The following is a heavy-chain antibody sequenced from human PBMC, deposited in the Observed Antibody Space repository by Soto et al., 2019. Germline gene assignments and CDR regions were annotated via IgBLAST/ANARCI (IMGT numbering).Heavy chain of an antibody. CDR2: VYSSGST. V-gene: IGHV4-59*01. Sequence: QVQLQESGPGLVKPLETVSLTCTVSGGSLIDDYWNWIRQPPGKGLEWIGYVYSSGSTNYNPSRKSRVTISVDRSKNQFSLKVSSVTAADTAVYYCARGNDWKSSTFDIWGHGTMVSVSS. CDR1: GGSLIDDY. J-gene: IGHJ3*02. CDR3: ARGNDWKSSTFDI. D-gene: IGHD2-21*01.